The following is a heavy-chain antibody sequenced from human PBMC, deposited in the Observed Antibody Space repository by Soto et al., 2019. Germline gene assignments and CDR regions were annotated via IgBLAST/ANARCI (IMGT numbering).Heavy chain of an antibody. CDR2: IYHSGIA. CDR3: AREIQLDVDSQSDY. V-gene: IGHV4-39*02. CDR1: GASITGTTYY. Sequence: QLQLRESGPGLVKPSETLSLTCSVSGASITGTTYYWGWIRQPPGKGLEWIGSIYHSGIAYYKASLKSRLTISVDTSKNQFSLQLTSVTAADTAVYYRAREIQLDVDSQSDYWGQGILVTVSS. D-gene: IGHD5-18*01. J-gene: IGHJ4*02.